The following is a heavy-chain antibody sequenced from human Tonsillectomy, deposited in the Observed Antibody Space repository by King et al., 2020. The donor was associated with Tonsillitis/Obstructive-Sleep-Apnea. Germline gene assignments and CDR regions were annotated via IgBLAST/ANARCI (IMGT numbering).Heavy chain of an antibody. CDR3: TRDRGILIGYYPFDC. J-gene: IGHJ4*02. Sequence: VQLVESGGGLVKPGGSLRLSCAASGFSFSSYTMNWVRQAPGKGLEWVSSLSSSSGYIYYADSVKGRFTISRDNARNSLYLQMNRLRAEDTAVYYCTRDRGILIGYYPFDCWGQGTLVTVSS. CDR2: LSSSSGYI. CDR1: GFSFSSYT. D-gene: IGHD3-9*01. V-gene: IGHV3-21*01.